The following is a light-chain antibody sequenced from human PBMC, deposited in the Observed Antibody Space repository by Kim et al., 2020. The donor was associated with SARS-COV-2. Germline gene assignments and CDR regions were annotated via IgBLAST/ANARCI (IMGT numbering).Light chain of an antibody. CDR3: SSHTTTATSV. CDR2: DVT. J-gene: IGLJ3*02. Sequence: GQSITISCTGTNSDVGTYNSVSWYQHLPGKAPKVMIYDVTKRPSGVSNRFSGSKSGNTASLTISGLQAEDEADYYCSSHTTTATSVFGGGTQLTVL. V-gene: IGLV2-14*03. CDR1: NSDVGTYNS.